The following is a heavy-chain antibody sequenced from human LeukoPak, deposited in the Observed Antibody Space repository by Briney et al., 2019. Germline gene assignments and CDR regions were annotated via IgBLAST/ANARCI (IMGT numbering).Heavy chain of an antibody. J-gene: IGHJ4*02. Sequence: SETLSLTCTVSGGSMSSRSYYWDWIRQPPGKGLEWIGSIYYSGSTYYNPSLKSRVTISVDTSKNQFSLKLSSVTAADTAVYYCARVHYYGSGNLVYWGQGTLVTVSS. CDR3: ARVHYYGSGNLVY. CDR2: IYYSGST. CDR1: GGSMSSRSYY. D-gene: IGHD3-10*01. V-gene: IGHV4-39*07.